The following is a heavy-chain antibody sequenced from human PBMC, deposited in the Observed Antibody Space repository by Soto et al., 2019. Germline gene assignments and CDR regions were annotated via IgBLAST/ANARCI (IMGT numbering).Heavy chain of an antibody. D-gene: IGHD6-6*01. V-gene: IGHV3-21*01. Sequence: GSLRLSCAASGFTFSSYSMNWVRQAPGKGLEWVSSISSSSSYIYYADSVKGRFTISRDNAKNSLYLQMNSLRAEDTAVYYCARDMASIAARRDALDIWGQGTMVTVSS. J-gene: IGHJ3*02. CDR1: GFTFSSYS. CDR3: ARDMASIAARRDALDI. CDR2: ISSSSSYI.